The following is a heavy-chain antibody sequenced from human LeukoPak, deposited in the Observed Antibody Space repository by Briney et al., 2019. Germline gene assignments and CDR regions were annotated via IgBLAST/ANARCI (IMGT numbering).Heavy chain of an antibody. J-gene: IGHJ4*02. CDR1: GGTFSSYA. Sequence: VASVKVSCKASGGTFSSYAISWVRQAPGQGLEWMGGIIPIFGTANYAQKFQGRVTITADESTSTAYMELSSLRSEDTAVYYCARDRLFGSGTSCYDYWGEGTLVTVSS. CDR3: ARDRLFGSGTSCYDY. D-gene: IGHD2-2*01. V-gene: IGHV1-69*13. CDR2: IIPIFGTA.